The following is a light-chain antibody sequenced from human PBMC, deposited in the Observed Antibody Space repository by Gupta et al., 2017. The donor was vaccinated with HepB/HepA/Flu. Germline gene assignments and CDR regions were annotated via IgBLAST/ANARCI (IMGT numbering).Light chain of an antibody. V-gene: IGLV4-69*01. Sequence: QLVLTQSPSASASLGTSVKLTCTLTSGLSRSAIAWHQQQPEKGPRFLMQVNNDGSHITGVRIPDRFSGSTSGAEPYLTISSVQSEDEDDYYCQAWGTGTWVFGGGTKLTVL. CDR3: QAWGTGTWV. CDR2: VNNDGSH. CDR1: SGLSRSA. J-gene: IGLJ3*02.